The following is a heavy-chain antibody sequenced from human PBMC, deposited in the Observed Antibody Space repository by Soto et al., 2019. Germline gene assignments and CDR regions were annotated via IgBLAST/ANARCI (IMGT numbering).Heavy chain of an antibody. V-gene: IGHV3-21*06. CDR1: GFNFSTYT. D-gene: IGHD2-15*01. CDR3: ARDRCRGGSCYRTYAFDI. Sequence: EVLLVESGGGLVKPGGSLRLSCAVSGFNFSTYTMNWVRQSPGKGLEWVSSISSSNRYIYYADSVKGRFTISRYEAKNSLDLHMNSLRAEDSAVYYCARDRCRGGSCYRTYAFDIWGPGTRVTGSS. CDR2: ISSSNRYI. J-gene: IGHJ3*02.